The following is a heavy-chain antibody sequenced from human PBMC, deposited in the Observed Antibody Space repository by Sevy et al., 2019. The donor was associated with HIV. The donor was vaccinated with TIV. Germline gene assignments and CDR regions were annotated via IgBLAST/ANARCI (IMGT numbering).Heavy chain of an antibody. CDR2: LRYDGTTK. CDR1: GFILSTSG. V-gene: IGHV3-30*02. CDR3: VKGNSAWVYHFDY. Sequence: GGSLRLSCAASGFILSTSGMHWVRQTPGKGLEWVAFLRYDGTTKYYADSTEGRFSISRDDAKNTLYLQMSSLRDEDTAVYYCVKGNSAWVYHFDYWGQGSRVTVSS. D-gene: IGHD6-19*01. J-gene: IGHJ4*02.